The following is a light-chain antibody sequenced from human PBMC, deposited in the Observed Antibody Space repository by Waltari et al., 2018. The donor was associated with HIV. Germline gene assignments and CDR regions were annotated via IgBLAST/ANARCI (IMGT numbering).Light chain of an antibody. CDR2: AGS. Sequence: QSALTQPASVSGSPGQSITISCTGTSSDIGSYNLVSWYQQHPGKAPKLMIYAGSKRPEGVPNRFSGSKSGNTASLTISGLQAEDEADYYCYSYAGSRTGYVFGTGTKVTVL. J-gene: IGLJ1*01. CDR3: YSYAGSRTGYV. V-gene: IGLV2-23*01. CDR1: SSDIGSYNL.